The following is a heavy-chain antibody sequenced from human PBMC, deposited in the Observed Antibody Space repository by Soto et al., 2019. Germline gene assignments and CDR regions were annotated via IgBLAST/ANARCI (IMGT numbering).Heavy chain of an antibody. CDR1: GYIFSNYG. V-gene: IGHV1-18*01. Sequence: QVQLVQSGAEVKKPGASVKVSCKASGYIFSNYGISWVRQAPGQGPEWMGWISGYNGNTKYAQTLQGRVSMTTDTSTSTAYMEVSSLRSDDTAVYYCARGGSSWSAEYYQHWGQGTLVIVSS. J-gene: IGHJ1*01. CDR3: ARGGSSWSAEYYQH. D-gene: IGHD6-13*01. CDR2: ISGYNGNT.